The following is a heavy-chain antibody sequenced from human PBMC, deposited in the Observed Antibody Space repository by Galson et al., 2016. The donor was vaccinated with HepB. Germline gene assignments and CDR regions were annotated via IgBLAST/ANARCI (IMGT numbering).Heavy chain of an antibody. D-gene: IGHD7-27*01. Sequence: LSLTRPVSGGSISSSRYYWAWLRQPPGKGLEGIGCLYYSGSTYYNPSLKRRDTISVDTAKNQFSLMLTSVTAADTAVYYCEGHRGRPWGYYYYGMDVWGQGTTVTVSS. CDR1: GGSISSSRYY. CDR2: LYYSGST. V-gene: IGHV4-39*07. CDR3: EGHRGRPWGYYYYGMDV. J-gene: IGHJ6*02.